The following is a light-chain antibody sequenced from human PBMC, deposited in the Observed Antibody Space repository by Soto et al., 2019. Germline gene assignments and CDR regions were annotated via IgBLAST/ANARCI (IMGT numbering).Light chain of an antibody. CDR2: DAS. V-gene: IGKV3-11*01. CDR3: QQRSNWYT. J-gene: IGKJ2*01. Sequence: DIVLTQSPATLSLSPGERATLSCRASQSVSSYLAWYQQKPGQAPRLLIYDASNRATGIPARFSGSGSGTDFTLTISSLEPEEFAVYYCQQRSNWYTFGQGTKLQIK. CDR1: QSVSSY.